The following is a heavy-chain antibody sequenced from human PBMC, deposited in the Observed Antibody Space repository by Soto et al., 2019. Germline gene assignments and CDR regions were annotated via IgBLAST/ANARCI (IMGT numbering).Heavy chain of an antibody. J-gene: IGHJ3*01. CDR2: IKQDGNEN. Sequence: GGSLRLSCAASGFTFSGYWMSWARQAPGKGLEWVANIKQDGNENYFVDSVNGRFTISRDNAKNSLYLQMNSLNTDDTAVYYCGTRGRRSAKYAHDFDLWGQATMV. CDR3: GTRGRRSAKYAHDFDL. V-gene: IGHV3-7*03. D-gene: IGHD2-15*01. CDR1: GFTFSGYW.